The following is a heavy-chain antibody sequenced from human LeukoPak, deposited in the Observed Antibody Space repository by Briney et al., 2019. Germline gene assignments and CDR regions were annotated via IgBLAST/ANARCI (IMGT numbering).Heavy chain of an antibody. V-gene: IGHV3-23*01. Sequence: PGGTLRFSCAASGFTFSRHGMNWVRQAPGKGLEWVSGISPSGDILYYADSVKGQFTISRDNSKNMVYLQMNSLRVEDTAIYYCAKDDAWGRFQDWGQGTLVTVSS. J-gene: IGHJ1*01. CDR1: GFTFSRHG. D-gene: IGHD3-16*01. CDR2: ISPSGDIL. CDR3: AKDDAWGRFQD.